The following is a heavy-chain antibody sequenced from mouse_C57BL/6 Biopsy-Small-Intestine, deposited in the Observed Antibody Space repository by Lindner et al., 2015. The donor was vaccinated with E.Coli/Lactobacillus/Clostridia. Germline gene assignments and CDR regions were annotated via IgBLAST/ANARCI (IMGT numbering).Heavy chain of an antibody. Sequence: VQLQESGGGLVQPKGSLKLSCAASGFTSNTYAMHWVRQAPGKGLEWVARIRSKSSNDATYYADSVKDRFTISRDESQSKFFLQMKNLKTEDTAIYYCVRDNWDGGYWYFDVWGTGTTVTVSS. CDR2: IRSKSSNDAT. CDR3: VRDNWDGGYWYFDV. CDR1: GFTSNTYA. D-gene: IGHD4-1*01. J-gene: IGHJ1*03. V-gene: IGHV10-3*01.